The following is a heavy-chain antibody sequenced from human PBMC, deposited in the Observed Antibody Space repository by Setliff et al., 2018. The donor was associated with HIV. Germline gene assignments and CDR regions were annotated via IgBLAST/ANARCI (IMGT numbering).Heavy chain of an antibody. CDR1: GGSISSPNW. V-gene: IGHV4-4*02. J-gene: IGHJ5*02. D-gene: IGHD3-3*01. CDR3: ATILVYGVYKWFNP. Sequence: PSETLSLTCAVSGGSISSPNWWNWVRQPPGKGLEWIGETSHSGSVNYNPSLKSRAALSLDRSMNQFSLNLKSVTAADTAVYYCATILVYGVYKWFNPWGQGTLVTVSS. CDR2: TSHSGSV.